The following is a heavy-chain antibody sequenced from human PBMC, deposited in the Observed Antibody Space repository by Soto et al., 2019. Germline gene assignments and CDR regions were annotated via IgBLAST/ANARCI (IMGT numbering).Heavy chain of an antibody. CDR3: TRIEYYYYYMDV. J-gene: IGHJ6*03. CDR2: IKSKTDGGTT. CDR1: GFTFSNAW. D-gene: IGHD2-21*01. V-gene: IGHV3-15*01. Sequence: GGSLRLSCAASGFTFSNAWMSWVRQAPGKGLEWVGRIKSKTDGGTTDYAAPVKGRFTISRDYSKNTLYLQMNSLKTEDTAVYYCTRIEYYYYYMDVWGKGTTVTVSS.